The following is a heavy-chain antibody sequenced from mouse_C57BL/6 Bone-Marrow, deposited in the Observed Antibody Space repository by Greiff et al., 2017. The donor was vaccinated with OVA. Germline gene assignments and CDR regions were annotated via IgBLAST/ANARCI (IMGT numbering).Heavy chain of an antibody. V-gene: IGHV1-64*01. J-gene: IGHJ3*01. Sequence: QVQLQQPGAELVKPGASVKLSCKASGYTFTSSWMHWVKQRPGQGLEWIGMIHPNSGSTNYNEKFKSKATLTVDKSSSTAYMQLSSLTSEDSAVYYWSRLMDYGYGGGPWFAYWGQGTLVTVSA. CDR3: SRLMDYGYGGGPWFAY. D-gene: IGHD2-2*01. CDR1: GYTFTSSW. CDR2: IHPNSGST.